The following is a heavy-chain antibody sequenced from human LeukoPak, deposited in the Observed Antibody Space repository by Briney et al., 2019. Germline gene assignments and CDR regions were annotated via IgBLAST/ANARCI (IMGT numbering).Heavy chain of an antibody. V-gene: IGHV4-34*01. Sequence: PSETLSLTCAVYGGSFSGYYWSWIRQPPGKGLEWIGEINHSGSTNYNPSLKSRVTISVDTSKNQFSLKLSSVTAADTAVYYCARGHGYSYGYDLDYWGQGTLVTVSS. CDR3: ARGHGYSYGYDLDY. CDR1: GGSFSGYY. D-gene: IGHD5-18*01. J-gene: IGHJ4*02. CDR2: INHSGST.